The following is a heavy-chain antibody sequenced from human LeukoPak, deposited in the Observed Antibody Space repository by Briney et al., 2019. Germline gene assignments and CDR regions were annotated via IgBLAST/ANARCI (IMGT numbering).Heavy chain of an antibody. CDR1: GGSISSSSYY. CDR2: IYYSEST. D-gene: IGHD3-10*01. J-gene: IGHJ4*02. Sequence: SETLSLTCTVSGGSISSSSYYWGWIRQPPGKGLEWIGSIYYSESTYYNPSLKSRFTISVDTSKYQFSLKVSSVTAADTAVYYCASGYDYGSGSYSAFDYWGQGTLVTVSS. CDR3: ASGYDYGSGSYSAFDY. V-gene: IGHV4-39*01.